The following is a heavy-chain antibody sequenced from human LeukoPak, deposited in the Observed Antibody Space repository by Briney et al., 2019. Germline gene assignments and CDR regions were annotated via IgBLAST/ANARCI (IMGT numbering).Heavy chain of an antibody. V-gene: IGHV1-2*06. D-gene: IGHD2-15*01. CDR3: ARTVVEVAAPDY. CDR1: GYTFTGYY. J-gene: IGHJ4*02. Sequence: ASVKVSCKASGYTFTGYYMHWVRQAPGQGLEWMGRINPNSGGTNYAQKFQGRVTMTRDTSISTAYMELSRLRSDDTAVYYCARTVVEVAAPDYWGQGTLVTVSS. CDR2: INPNSGGT.